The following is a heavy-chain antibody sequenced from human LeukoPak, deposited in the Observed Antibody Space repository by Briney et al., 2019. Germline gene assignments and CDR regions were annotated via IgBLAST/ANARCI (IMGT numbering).Heavy chain of an antibody. CDR2: ISYDGSNK. CDR3: ARDRNGDYVFDY. Sequence: GGSLRLSCAASGFTFSSYAMHWVRHAPGKGLEWVAVISYDGSNKYYADSVKGRFTISRDNSKNTLYLQMNSLRAEDTVVYYCARDRNGDYVFDYWGQGTLVTVSS. V-gene: IGHV3-30*04. J-gene: IGHJ4*02. D-gene: IGHD4-17*01. CDR1: GFTFSSYA.